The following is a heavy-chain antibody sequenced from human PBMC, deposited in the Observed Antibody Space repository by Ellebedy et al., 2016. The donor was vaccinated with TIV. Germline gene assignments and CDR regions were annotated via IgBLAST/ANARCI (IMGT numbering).Heavy chain of an antibody. Sequence: GESLKISCAASGFTFTTYAMSWVRQAPGKGLEWVSIISGSGGNTYYADSVKGRFTISRDNSKNTLYLQMNSLRAEDTAVYYCARDPREWLVRGYFDCWGQGTLVTVSS. CDR1: GFTFTTYA. D-gene: IGHD6-19*01. V-gene: IGHV3-23*01. CDR2: ISGSGGNT. CDR3: ARDPREWLVRGYFDC. J-gene: IGHJ4*02.